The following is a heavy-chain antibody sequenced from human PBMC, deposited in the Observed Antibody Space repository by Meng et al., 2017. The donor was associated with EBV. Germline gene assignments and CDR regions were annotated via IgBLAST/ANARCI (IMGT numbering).Heavy chain of an antibody. V-gene: IGHV1-69*01. CDR3: ASESGRGFTPDY. J-gene: IGHJ4*02. CDR2: LIPMVGAP. Sequence: QVQLLQSGAEVKKPGSSVKVSCRTSGGTFRSDAVSWVRQAPGQRLEWMGGLIPMVGAPHYAQKFQGRVTIIADESTSTHSMELNSLRSEDTAMYYCASESGRGFTPDYWGQGTLVTVSS. D-gene: IGHD3-10*01. CDR1: GGTFRSDA.